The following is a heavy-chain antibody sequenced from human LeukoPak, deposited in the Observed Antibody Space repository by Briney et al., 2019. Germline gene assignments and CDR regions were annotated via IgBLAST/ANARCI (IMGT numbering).Heavy chain of an antibody. CDR3: TRDPHALDF. CDR2: ITSTSTI. J-gene: IGHJ4*02. Sequence: PGGSLRLSCAASGFTFSSCSMNWVRQAPGKGLEWVSYITSTSTIYYADSVKGRFTISRDNAKNSLYLQMNSLSDEDTAVYYCTRDPHALDFWGQGTLVTVSS. V-gene: IGHV3-48*02. CDR1: GFTFSSCS.